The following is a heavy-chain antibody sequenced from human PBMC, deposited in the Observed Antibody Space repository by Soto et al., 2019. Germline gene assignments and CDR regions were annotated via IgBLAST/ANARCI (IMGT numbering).Heavy chain of an antibody. CDR3: AKDIGEYSYGEGFDY. Sequence: QPGGSLRLSCSASGFTFSIYAMHWVRQTPGKGLEYVSSISTNGGSTHYADSVKGRFTISRDNSKNTLYLQMNSLRAEDTAVYYCAKDIGEYSYGEGFDYWGQGTLVTVSS. V-gene: IGHV3-64*04. CDR2: ISTNGGST. D-gene: IGHD5-18*01. J-gene: IGHJ4*02. CDR1: GFTFSIYA.